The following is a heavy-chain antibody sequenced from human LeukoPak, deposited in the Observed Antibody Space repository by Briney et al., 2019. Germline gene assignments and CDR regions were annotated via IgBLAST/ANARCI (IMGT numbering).Heavy chain of an antibody. Sequence: GGSLRLSCATSGYTFTSYGMHWVRQAPGKGLEWLSFRQSDGEQERYADSVRGRFTMSGDNSRKMVYLQMDSLRHEDTAIYYCAKDWSHGSLDSWGQGTLVTVSS. CDR3: AKDWSHGSLDS. D-gene: IGHD1-26*01. J-gene: IGHJ4*02. CDR2: RQSDGEQE. CDR1: GYTFTSYG. V-gene: IGHV3-30*02.